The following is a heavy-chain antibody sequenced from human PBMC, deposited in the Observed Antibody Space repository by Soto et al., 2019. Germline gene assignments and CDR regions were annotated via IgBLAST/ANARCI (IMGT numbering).Heavy chain of an antibody. J-gene: IGHJ6*02. Sequence: AVMVCWKDCGYTFTGDEMHWVRQAPGQGLECMGWINPNSGGTNYAQKFQGRVTMTRDTSISTAYMELSRLRSDDTAVYYCARDEYSSSWFAYCYSYGMDVSGQGTTVTVSS. CDR1: GYTFTGDE. V-gene: IGHV1-2*02. D-gene: IGHD6-13*01. CDR2: INPNSGGT. CDR3: ARDEYSSSWFAYCYSYGMDV.